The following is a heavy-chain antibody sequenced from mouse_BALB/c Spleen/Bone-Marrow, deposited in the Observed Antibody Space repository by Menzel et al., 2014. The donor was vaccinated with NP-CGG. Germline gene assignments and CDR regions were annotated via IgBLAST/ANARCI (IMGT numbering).Heavy chain of an antibody. CDR1: GYTFTSYN. J-gene: IGHJ4*01. V-gene: IGHV1-12*01. CDR2: IYPGNGDT. D-gene: IGHD3-1*01. CDR3: ARSGSSGYYAMDY. Sequence: LQQSGAELVKPGASVKMSCKAPGYTFTSYNMHWVKQTPGQGLEWIGAIYPGNGDTSYNQKFKGKATLTADKSSSTAYMQLSSLTSEDSAVYYCARSGSSGYYAMDYWGQGTSVTVSS.